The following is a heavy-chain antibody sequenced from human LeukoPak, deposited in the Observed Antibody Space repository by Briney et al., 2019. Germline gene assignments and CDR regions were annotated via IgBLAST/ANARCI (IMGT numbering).Heavy chain of an antibody. V-gene: IGHV3-23*01. CDR2: ISGSGGST. CDR1: GFTLSSYA. CDR3: ARGLGYSYGYGIDY. D-gene: IGHD5-18*01. J-gene: IGHJ4*02. Sequence: GGSLRLSCAASGFTLSSYAMSWVRQAPGKGLEWVSAISGSGGSTYYADSVKGRFTISRDNSKNTLYLQMNSLRAEDTAVYSCARGLGYSYGYGIDYWGQGTLVIASS.